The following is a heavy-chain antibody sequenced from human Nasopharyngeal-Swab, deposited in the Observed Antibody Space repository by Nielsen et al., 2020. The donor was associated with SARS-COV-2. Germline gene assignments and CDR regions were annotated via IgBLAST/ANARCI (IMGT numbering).Heavy chain of an antibody. CDR3: AKDGGLTTFPYYYYYGMDV. CDR1: GFTFSSYA. Sequence: GESLKISCAASGFTFSSYAMSWVRQAPGKGLEWVSAISGSGGSTYYADPVKGRFTISRDNSKNTLYLQMNSLRAEDTAVYYCAKDGGLTTFPYYYYYGMDVWGQGTTVTVSS. V-gene: IGHV3-23*01. J-gene: IGHJ6*02. CDR2: ISGSGGST. D-gene: IGHD4/OR15-4a*01.